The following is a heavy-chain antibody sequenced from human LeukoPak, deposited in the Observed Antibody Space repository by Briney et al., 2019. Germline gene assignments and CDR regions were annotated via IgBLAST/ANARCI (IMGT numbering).Heavy chain of an antibody. CDR2: IYYSGST. CDR3: ARHLDYYYFYMDV. Sequence: SETLSLTCTVSGGSISSSSYYWGWIRQPPGKGREWIGSIYYSGSTYYNPSLKSRVTISVDTSKNQFSLKLSSVTAADTAVYYCARHLDYYYFYMDVWGKGTTVTVSS. D-gene: IGHD1-1*01. CDR1: GGSISSSSYY. J-gene: IGHJ6*03. V-gene: IGHV4-39*01.